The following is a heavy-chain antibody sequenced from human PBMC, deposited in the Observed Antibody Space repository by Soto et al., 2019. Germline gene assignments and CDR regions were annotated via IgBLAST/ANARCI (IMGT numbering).Heavy chain of an antibody. CDR3: ARGGPYGSGSYSPESYGMDV. Sequence: EASVKVSCKASGYTFTGYYMHWVRQAPGQGLEWMGWINPNSGGTNYAQKFQGRVTMTRDTSISTAYMELSRLRSDDTAVYYCARGGPYGSGSYSPESYGMDVWGQGTTVTVSS. CDR2: INPNSGGT. CDR1: GYTFTGYY. V-gene: IGHV1-2*02. D-gene: IGHD3-10*01. J-gene: IGHJ6*02.